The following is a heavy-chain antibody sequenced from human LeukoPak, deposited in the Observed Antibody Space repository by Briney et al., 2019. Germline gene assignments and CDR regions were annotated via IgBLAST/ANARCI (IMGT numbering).Heavy chain of an antibody. CDR2: INPNSGVT. D-gene: IGHD1-7*01. CDR1: GYTFINYF. V-gene: IGHV1-2*02. J-gene: IGHJ3*02. Sequence: ASVKVSCKASGYTFINYFIHWMRQTPGQGLEWLGWINPNSGVTRYAQKFQGRVTLTRDTAAYMELSSLKSADTAVYYCARAVRGTLGGAFAIWGQGTAVRVSS. CDR3: ARAVRGTLGGAFAI.